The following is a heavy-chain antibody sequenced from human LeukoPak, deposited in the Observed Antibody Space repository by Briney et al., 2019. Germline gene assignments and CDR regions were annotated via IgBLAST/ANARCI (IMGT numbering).Heavy chain of an antibody. CDR3: ARERTISYQVGATTLFDY. D-gene: IGHD1-26*01. CDR1: GYTFTSYG. Sequence: GASVRVSCKASGYTFTSYGISWVRQAPGQGLEWMGWISAYNGNTNYAQKLQGRVTMTTDTSTSTAYMELRSLRSDDTAVYYCARERTISYQVGATTLFDYWGQGTLVTVSS. J-gene: IGHJ4*02. V-gene: IGHV1-18*01. CDR2: ISAYNGNT.